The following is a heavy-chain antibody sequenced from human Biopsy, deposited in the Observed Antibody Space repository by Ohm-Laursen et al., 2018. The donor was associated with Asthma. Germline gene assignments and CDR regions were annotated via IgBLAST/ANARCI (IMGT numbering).Heavy chain of an antibody. CDR1: GASSITTTNY. J-gene: IGHJ1*01. Sequence: SETLSLTWTVSGASSITTTNYWAWIRQPPGERLEWVGSIYYSGTTIYNWSLKSRLSLSVDTSRNQFSLRLRSVTAADTAVYYCARGYYGDFHDWGQGNLVIVSS. V-gene: IGHV4-39*07. CDR3: ARGYYGDFHD. D-gene: IGHD3-3*01. CDR2: IYYSGTT.